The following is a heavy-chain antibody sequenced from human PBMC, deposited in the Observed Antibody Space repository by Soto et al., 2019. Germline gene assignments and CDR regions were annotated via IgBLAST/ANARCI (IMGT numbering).Heavy chain of an antibody. CDR1: GFTVSGKKY. CDR3: AKDPNGDYVGGFEF. D-gene: IGHD4-17*01. J-gene: IGHJ3*01. V-gene: IGHV3-23*01. Sequence: GGSLRLSCAAFGFTVSGKKYVAWVRQAPGKGLEWVSGISASGSATYYADSVKGRFTISRDNSKNTHSLQMNSLRAEDTAVYYCAKDPNGDYVGGFEFRGQGTMFTVSS. CDR2: ISASGSAT.